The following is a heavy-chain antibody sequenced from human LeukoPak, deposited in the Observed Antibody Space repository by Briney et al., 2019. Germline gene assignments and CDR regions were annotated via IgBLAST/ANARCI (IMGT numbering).Heavy chain of an antibody. Sequence: PGGSLRLSCSASGFAFSKYAMSWVRQVPGKGLEWVSSLIASGTTTYYADSVKGRFTISRDNSKNTLYLQMNSLRAEDTAVYYCARDLPDYWGQGTLVTVSS. CDR1: GFAFSKYA. J-gene: IGHJ4*02. CDR2: LIASGTTT. V-gene: IGHV3-23*01. CDR3: ARDLPDY.